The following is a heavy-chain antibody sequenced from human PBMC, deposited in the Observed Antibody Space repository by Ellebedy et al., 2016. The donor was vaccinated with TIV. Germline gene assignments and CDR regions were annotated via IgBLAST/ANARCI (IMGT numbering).Heavy chain of an antibody. Sequence: LRLSCTVSRGSIKTGAYSWNWIRQPPGKGLEWIGNIYHSGSTNYSPSLQSRVSMSVDRDNNQFSLMLTSATASDTAVYYCARSGGSYYLSHWGQGIQVTVSS. CDR1: RGSIKTGAYS. CDR3: ARSGGSYYLSH. CDR2: IYHSGST. D-gene: IGHD3-22*01. V-gene: IGHV4-30-2*01. J-gene: IGHJ4*02.